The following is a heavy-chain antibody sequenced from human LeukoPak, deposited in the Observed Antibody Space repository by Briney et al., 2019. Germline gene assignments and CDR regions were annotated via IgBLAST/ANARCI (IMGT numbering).Heavy chain of an antibody. CDR2: INDGGNA. V-gene: IGHV4-34*01. J-gene: IGHJ3*02. D-gene: IGHD3-9*01. CDR3: AVGLAADIYGYFVSNAFDI. Sequence: SETLSLTCAVHGGSLGGYYWSWIRQAPGKGLEWIGEINDGGNASYSPSLKSQVTISGDMSKNQFALTLGSVTAAVTVVHERAVGLAADIYGYFVSNAFDIWGQGTVVTVSS. CDR1: GGSLGGYY.